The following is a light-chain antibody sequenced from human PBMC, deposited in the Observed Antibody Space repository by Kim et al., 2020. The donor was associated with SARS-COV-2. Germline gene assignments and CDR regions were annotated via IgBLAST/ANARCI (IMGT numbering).Light chain of an antibody. CDR2: AAS. CDR1: QGISSY. Sequence: AIRMTQSPSSLSASTGDRVTITCRASQGISSYLAWYQQKPGKAPKHLIYAASTLQSGVPSRFSGSGSGTDFTLTISCLQSEDFATYYCQQYYSYPPYTFGQGTKLEI. J-gene: IGKJ2*01. CDR3: QQYYSYPPYT. V-gene: IGKV1-8*01.